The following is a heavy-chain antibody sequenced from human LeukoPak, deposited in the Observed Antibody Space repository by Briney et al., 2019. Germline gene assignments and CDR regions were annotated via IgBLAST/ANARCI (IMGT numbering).Heavy chain of an antibody. J-gene: IGHJ4*02. CDR1: GFTFSSYA. CDR3: ARDWGGTD. V-gene: IGHV3-23*01. Sequence: QPGGSLRLSCAASGFTFSSYAMSWVRQAPGKGLEWVSGISGSGGSTYYADSVKGRFTISRDNAKNSLYLQMNSLRAEDTAVYYCARDWGGTDWGQGTLVTVSS. CDR2: ISGSGGST. D-gene: IGHD3-16*01.